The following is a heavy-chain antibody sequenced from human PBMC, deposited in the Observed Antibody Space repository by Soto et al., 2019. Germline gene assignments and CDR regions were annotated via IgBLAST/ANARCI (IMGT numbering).Heavy chain of an antibody. CDR1: GGSISSGGYY. CDR3: ARGCDIVYSSSWYGLYYFDY. V-gene: IGHV4-31*03. Sequence: KTSETLSLTCTVSGGSISSGGYYWSWIRKHPGKGLEWIGYIYYSGSTYYHPSLKSRVTISVDTSKTQFSLKLSSVTAADTAVYYCARGCDIVYSSSWYGLYYFDYWGQGTLVTVSS. D-gene: IGHD6-13*01. CDR2: IYYSGST. J-gene: IGHJ4*02.